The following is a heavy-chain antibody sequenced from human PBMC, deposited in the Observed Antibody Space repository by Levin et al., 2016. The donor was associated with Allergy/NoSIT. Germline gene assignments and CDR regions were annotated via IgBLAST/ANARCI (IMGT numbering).Heavy chain of an antibody. CDR3: ARDLNVVVPGAISYFYYGLDV. V-gene: IGHV3-30*03. Sequence: GESLKISCATSGFTFGSYDIHWVRQAPGKGLEWVTVVSFDGTVEYYADSVKGRFTLSRDNSKNTLYLQMNSLRAEDTAVYYCARDLNVVVPGAISYFYYGLDVWGQGTTVTVSS. CDR1: GFTFGSYD. CDR2: VSFDGTVE. D-gene: IGHD2-2*01. J-gene: IGHJ6*02.